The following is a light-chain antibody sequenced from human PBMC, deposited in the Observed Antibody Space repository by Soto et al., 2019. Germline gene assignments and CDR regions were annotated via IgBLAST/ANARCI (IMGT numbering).Light chain of an antibody. Sequence: EMVMTQAPATLSVSPGERDTLSCRASQRFSSYLFCYQHKPGQAPRLLIYGASTRATGIPARFSGSGSGTEFTLTLSSLQAEDVAVYYCQQYNNWPQTFGQGTKVDIK. CDR1: QRFSSY. CDR2: GAS. J-gene: IGKJ1*01. V-gene: IGKV3-15*01. CDR3: QQYNNWPQT.